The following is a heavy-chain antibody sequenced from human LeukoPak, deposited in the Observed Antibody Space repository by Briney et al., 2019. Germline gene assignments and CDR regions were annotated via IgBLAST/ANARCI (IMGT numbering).Heavy chain of an antibody. CDR1: GGSISSYY. J-gene: IGHJ6*04. V-gene: IGHV4-59*01. CDR3: ARDRFDYYDSGSPDRLDV. CDR2: IYYSGST. D-gene: IGHD3-10*01. Sequence: SETLSLTCTVSGGSISSYYWSCIRQRPGKGLEWIGYIYYSGSTNYNPSLKSRVTISVGTSKNQFSLRVSSVTAADSAVYYCARDRFDYYDSGSPDRLDVWGKGTTVIVSS.